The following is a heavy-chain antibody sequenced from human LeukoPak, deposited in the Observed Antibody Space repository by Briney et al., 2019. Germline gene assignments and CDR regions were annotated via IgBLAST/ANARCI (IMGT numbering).Heavy chain of an antibody. CDR2: IYPGDSDT. J-gene: IGHJ5*02. Sequence: GESLKISCKGSGYSFTSYWIGWVRQMPGKGLEWMGIIYPGDSDTRYSPSFQGRVTISADKSISTAYLQWSSLKASDTAMYYCARAGPITMVRANWFDPWGQGTLVTVSS. V-gene: IGHV5-51*01. CDR1: GYSFTSYW. CDR3: ARAGPITMVRANWFDP. D-gene: IGHD3-10*01.